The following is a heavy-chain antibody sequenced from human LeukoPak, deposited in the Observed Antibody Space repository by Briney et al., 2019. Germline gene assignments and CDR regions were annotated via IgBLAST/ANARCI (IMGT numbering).Heavy chain of an antibody. D-gene: IGHD3-16*01. CDR2: INYSGST. CDR1: GGSISSSSYY. CDR3: TRPMYYDYVWGSYPLGPFDY. V-gene: IGHV4-39*01. J-gene: IGHJ4*02. Sequence: SETLSFTCTVSGGSISSSSYYWGWIRQPPGKGLEWIGSINYSGSTYYNPSLKSRVTISVDTSKNQVSLKLNSVTAADTAVYYCTRPMYYDYVWGSYPLGPFDYWGQGTLVTVSS.